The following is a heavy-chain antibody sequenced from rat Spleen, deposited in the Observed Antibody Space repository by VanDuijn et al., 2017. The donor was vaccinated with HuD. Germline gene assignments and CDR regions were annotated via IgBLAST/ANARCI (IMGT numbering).Heavy chain of an antibody. CDR1: DYSITSNY. J-gene: IGHJ2*01. V-gene: IGHV3-1*01. D-gene: IGHD1-4*01. CDR3: VREANSPGITFDY. Sequence: EVQLQESGPGLVKPSQSLSLTCSVTDYSITSNYWDWIRKFPGNKMEWIGHISYSGSTSYNPSLKSRISITRDTSKNQFFLQVNSVTTEDTATYYCVREANSPGITFDYWGQGVMVTVSS. CDR2: ISYSGST.